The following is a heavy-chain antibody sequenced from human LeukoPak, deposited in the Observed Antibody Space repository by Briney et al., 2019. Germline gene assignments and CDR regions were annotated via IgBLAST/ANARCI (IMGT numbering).Heavy chain of an antibody. V-gene: IGHV3-23*01. CDR3: AKGFVVYAMSRTDAFDI. Sequence: AGGSLRLSCAASGFTFSSYAMSWVRQAPGKGLEWVSAISGSGGSTYYADSVKGRFTISRDNSKNTLYLQMNSLRAEDTAVYYCAKGFVVYAMSRTDAFDIWGQGTMVTVSS. CDR1: GFTFSSYA. J-gene: IGHJ3*02. CDR2: ISGSGGST. D-gene: IGHD2-8*02.